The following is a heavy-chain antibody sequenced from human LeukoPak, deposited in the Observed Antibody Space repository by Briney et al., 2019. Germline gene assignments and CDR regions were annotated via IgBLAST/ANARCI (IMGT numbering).Heavy chain of an antibody. Sequence: TLSLTRLDSGCSISSYYWSWIGQPAARELEWIGYISNRATSRHNWSIKSRLNMSIDTSKIQFSLRLNSVTAADTAVYYCARAGSGYSFDNWGQARLVSVSS. CDR1: GCSISSYY. CDR3: ARAGSGYSFDN. D-gene: IGHD3-22*01. V-gene: IGHV4-4*07. CDR2: ISNRATS. J-gene: IGHJ4*01.